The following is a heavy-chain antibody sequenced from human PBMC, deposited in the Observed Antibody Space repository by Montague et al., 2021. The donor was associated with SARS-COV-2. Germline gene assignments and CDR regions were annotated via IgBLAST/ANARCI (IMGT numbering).Heavy chain of an antibody. V-gene: IGHV4-39*02. Sequence: SETLSLTCTVSGGSISSSNYYWDWIRQPPGKGLEWIGSIYYSGSTYYNPSLKSRVTISVDTSKNQFSLKLSSVTAADTAVYYCARDQTVSEWIWYGMDVWGSGTTVTVSS. J-gene: IGHJ6*04. CDR1: GGSISSSNYY. CDR2: IYYSGST. D-gene: IGHD3-3*01. CDR3: ARDQTVSEWIWYGMDV.